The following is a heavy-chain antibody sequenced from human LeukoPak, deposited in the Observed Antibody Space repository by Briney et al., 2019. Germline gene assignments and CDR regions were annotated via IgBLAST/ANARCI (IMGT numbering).Heavy chain of an antibody. CDR2: INHSGST. D-gene: IGHD6-13*01. V-gene: IGHV4-34*01. J-gene: IGHJ4*02. CDR1: GGSFSGYY. CDR3: ARHWGIAAAGTYYFDY. Sequence: SETLSLTCAVYGGSFSGYYWSWSRQPSGKGLEWIGEINHSGSTNYNPSLKSRVTISVDTSKNQFSLKLSSVTAADTAVYYCARHWGIAAAGTYYFDYWGQGTLVTVSS.